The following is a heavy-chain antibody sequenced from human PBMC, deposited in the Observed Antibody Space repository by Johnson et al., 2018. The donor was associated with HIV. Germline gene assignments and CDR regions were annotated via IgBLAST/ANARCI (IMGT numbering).Heavy chain of an antibody. Sequence: VQLVESGGGLVQPGGSLRLSCAASGFTFSSYWMSWVRQAPGKGLEWVANIKQDGSEKYYVDSVKGRFTISRDNAKTSLFLQMNSLRAEDTAVYYFARKGYNCNNGDAFDIWGQGTMVTVSS. CDR2: IKQDGSEK. CDR1: GFTFSSYW. J-gene: IGHJ3*02. CDR3: ARKGYNCNNGDAFDI. D-gene: IGHD1/OR15-1a*01. V-gene: IGHV3-7*01.